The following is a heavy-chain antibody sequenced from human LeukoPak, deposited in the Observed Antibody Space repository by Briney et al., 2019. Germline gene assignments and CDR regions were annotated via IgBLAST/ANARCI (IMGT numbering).Heavy chain of an antibody. CDR2: IYTRGSI. J-gene: IGHJ4*02. CDR1: GDSISSYY. D-gene: IGHD1-1*01. V-gene: IGHV4-4*07. CDR3: ARGKVGTDFDY. Sequence: SETLSLTCTVSGDSISSYYWSWIRQPAGKGLEWIGRIYTRGSINYNPSLKSRVTMSVDTSKNRFSLNLSSVTAADTAVYYCARGKVGTDFDYWGQGTLVTVSS.